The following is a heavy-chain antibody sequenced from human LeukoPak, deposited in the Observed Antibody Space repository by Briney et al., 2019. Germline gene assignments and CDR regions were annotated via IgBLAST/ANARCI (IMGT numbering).Heavy chain of an antibody. V-gene: IGHV3-9*01. CDR1: GFTFDDYA. Sequence: PGGSLRLSCAASGFTFDDYAMHWVRQAPGKGLEWVSGISWNSGSIGYADSVKGRFTISRDNAKNSLYLQMNSLRAEDTALYYCAKGLGYGATALDYWGQGTLVTVSS. CDR2: ISWNSGSI. D-gene: IGHD4/OR15-4a*01. CDR3: AKGLGYGATALDY. J-gene: IGHJ4*02.